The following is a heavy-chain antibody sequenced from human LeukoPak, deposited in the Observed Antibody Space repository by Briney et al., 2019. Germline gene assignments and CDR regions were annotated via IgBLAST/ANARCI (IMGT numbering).Heavy chain of an antibody. CDR2: IFHGGNT. D-gene: IGHD3-16*02. Sequence: PSETLSLTCTVSGDSITSSAFYWGWIRQAPGTGLEWIGNIFHGGNTHYNPSLKSRVSISVDRSKNQVSLNLSSVTAADTALYYCAKQGRQISFGGVVAIAPFDIWGQGTMVTVSS. CDR1: GDSITSSAFY. J-gene: IGHJ3*02. CDR3: AKQGRQISFGGVVAIAPFDI. V-gene: IGHV4-39*01.